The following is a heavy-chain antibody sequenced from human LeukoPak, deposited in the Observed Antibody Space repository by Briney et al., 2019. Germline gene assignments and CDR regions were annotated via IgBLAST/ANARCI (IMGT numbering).Heavy chain of an antibody. V-gene: IGHV4-59*08. J-gene: IGHJ4*02. Sequence: PSETLSLTCTVSGGSISSYYWSWIRQPPGKGLEWIGYIYYSGSTNYNPSLKSRVTISVDTSKNQFSLKLSSVTAADTAVYYCARHGPYYYDSSGQPPDYWGQGTLATVSS. CDR2: IYYSGST. D-gene: IGHD3-22*01. CDR3: ARHGPYYYDSSGQPPDY. CDR1: GGSISSYY.